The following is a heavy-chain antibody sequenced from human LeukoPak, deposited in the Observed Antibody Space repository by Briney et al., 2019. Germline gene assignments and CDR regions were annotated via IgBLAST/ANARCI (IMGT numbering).Heavy chain of an antibody. Sequence: GGSLRLSCVDSGFTFTNAWMSWVRQAPGKGLEWIGRIKSKTDGETTNYAEPVRGRFTISRDDSKSAVYLQMNSLKIEDTAVYYCTSDLGTYYHGSQRLIPIDYWGQGTLVTVSS. D-gene: IGHD3-10*01. J-gene: IGHJ4*02. CDR1: GFTFTNAW. CDR2: IKSKTDGETT. V-gene: IGHV3-15*01. CDR3: TSDLGTYYHGSQRLIPIDY.